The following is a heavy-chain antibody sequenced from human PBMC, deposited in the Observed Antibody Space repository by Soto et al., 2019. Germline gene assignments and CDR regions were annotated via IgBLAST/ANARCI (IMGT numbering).Heavy chain of an antibody. CDR1: GYSFTSYW. Sequence: GESLKISCQGSGYSFTSYWISWVSQMPGKGLEWMGRIDPSDSYTNYSPSFQGHVTISADKSISTAYLQWSSLKASDTAMYYCARYYSGSPHSYYGMDVWSQGTTVTVSS. D-gene: IGHD1-26*01. J-gene: IGHJ6*02. V-gene: IGHV5-10-1*01. CDR3: ARYYSGSPHSYYGMDV. CDR2: IDPSDSYT.